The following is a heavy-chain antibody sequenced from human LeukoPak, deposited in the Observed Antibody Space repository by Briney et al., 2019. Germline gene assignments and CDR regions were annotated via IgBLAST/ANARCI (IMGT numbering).Heavy chain of an antibody. D-gene: IGHD3-3*01. CDR3: ARGQGVRDFWSGYYYYYMDV. CDR2: MNPNSGNT. Sequence: GASVKVSCKASGYTFTSYDINWVRQATGQGLEWMGWMNPNSGNTGYARKFQGRVTITRNTSISTAYMELSSLRSEDTAVYYCARGQGVRDFWSGYYYYYMDVWGKGTTVTVSS. J-gene: IGHJ6*03. V-gene: IGHV1-8*01. CDR1: GYTFTSYD.